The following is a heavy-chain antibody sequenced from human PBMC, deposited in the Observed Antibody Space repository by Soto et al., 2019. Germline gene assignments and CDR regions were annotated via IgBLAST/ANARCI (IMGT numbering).Heavy chain of an antibody. D-gene: IGHD4-4*01. V-gene: IGHV4-59*01. CDR3: ARVNIYSNYHGRPYYIDY. CDR1: GGSISSYY. CDR2: IYYSGST. Sequence: SETLSLTCTVSGGSISSYYWSWIRQPPGKGLEWIGYIYYSGSTNYNPSLKSRVTISVDTSKNQFSLKLSSVTAADTAVYYCARVNIYSNYHGRPYYIDYWGQGTLVTVSS. J-gene: IGHJ4*02.